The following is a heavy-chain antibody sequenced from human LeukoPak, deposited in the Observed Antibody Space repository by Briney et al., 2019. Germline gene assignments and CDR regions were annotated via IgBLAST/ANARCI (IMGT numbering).Heavy chain of an antibody. CDR2: ISSSSSYI. J-gene: IGHJ4*02. CDR1: GFTFSSYS. V-gene: IGHV3-21*01. D-gene: IGHD6-19*01. Sequence: GGSLRLSCAASGFTFSSYSMNWVRQAPGKGLEWVSSISSSSSYIYYADSVKGRFTISRDNAKNSLYLQMNSLRAEDTAVYYCARDSKLAGITDYWGQGTLVTVSS. CDR3: ARDSKLAGITDY.